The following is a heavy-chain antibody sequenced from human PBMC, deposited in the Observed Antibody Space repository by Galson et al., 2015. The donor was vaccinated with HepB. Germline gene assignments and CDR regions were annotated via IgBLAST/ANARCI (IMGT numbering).Heavy chain of an antibody. Sequence: SLRLPCAASGFTFSSYSMNWVRQAPGKGLEWVSYISSSSSTIYYADSVKGRFTISRDNAKNSLYLQMNSLRAEDTAVYYCARDTSGTYYYDSSQRAFDIWGQGTMVTVSS. D-gene: IGHD3-22*01. CDR1: GFTFSSYS. CDR3: ARDTSGTYYYDSSQRAFDI. J-gene: IGHJ3*02. V-gene: IGHV3-48*01. CDR2: ISSSSSTI.